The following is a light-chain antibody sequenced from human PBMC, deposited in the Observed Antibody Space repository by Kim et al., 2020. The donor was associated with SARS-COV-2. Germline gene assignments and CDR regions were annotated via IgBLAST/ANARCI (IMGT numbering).Light chain of an antibody. Sequence: PPGERATLSCRPSQRVSSYLAWYQQNPGQAPRLLIYDASNRATGIPARFSGSGSGPEFTLTISSLEPEDFAVYYCQQRSNWPSITFGQGTRLEIK. CDR3: QQRSNWPSIT. CDR2: DAS. J-gene: IGKJ5*01. V-gene: IGKV3-11*01. CDR1: QRVSSY.